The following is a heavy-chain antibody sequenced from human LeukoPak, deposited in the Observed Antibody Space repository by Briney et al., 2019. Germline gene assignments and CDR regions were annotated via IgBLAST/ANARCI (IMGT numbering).Heavy chain of an antibody. V-gene: IGHV4-59*01. CDR3: ARTDFPGDWFDP. Sequence: SETLSLTCTVSGGSISHYFWSWIRQPPGKGLEWVGYISPAGATNYNPSLKSRVTISVDTSKNQFSLKVRSVTAADTAVYYCARTDFPGDWFDPWGQGTRVTVSS. CDR1: GGSISHYF. CDR2: ISPAGAT. J-gene: IGHJ5*02. D-gene: IGHD3-3*01.